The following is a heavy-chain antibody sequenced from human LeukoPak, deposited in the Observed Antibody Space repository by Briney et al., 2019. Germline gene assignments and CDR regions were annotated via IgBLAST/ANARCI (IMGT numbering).Heavy chain of an antibody. CDR1: GGSISSYY. V-gene: IGHV4-59*01. J-gene: IGHJ6*04. CDR2: IYYSGST. CDR3: ARQYSSGWYSVDV. Sequence: SETLSLTCTVSGGSISSYYWSWIRQPPGKGLEWIGYIYYSGSTNYNPSLKSRVTISVDTSKNKFSLKLSSVTAADTAVYYCARQYSSGWYSVDVWGKGTTVTISS. D-gene: IGHD6-19*01.